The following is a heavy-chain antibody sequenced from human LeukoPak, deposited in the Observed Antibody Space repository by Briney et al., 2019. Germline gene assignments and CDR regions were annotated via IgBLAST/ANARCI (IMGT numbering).Heavy chain of an antibody. D-gene: IGHD6-13*01. CDR1: GCTFTSYD. CDR3: ARVRYSSSWYSNYYYYYMDV. J-gene: IGHJ6*03. CDR2: MNPNSGNT. Sequence: GASVKVSCKASGCTFTSYDINWVRQATGQGLEWMGWMNPNSGNTGYAQKFQGRVTITRNTSISTAYMELSSLRSEDTAVYYCARVRYSSSWYSNYYYYYMDVWGKGTTVTVSS. V-gene: IGHV1-8*03.